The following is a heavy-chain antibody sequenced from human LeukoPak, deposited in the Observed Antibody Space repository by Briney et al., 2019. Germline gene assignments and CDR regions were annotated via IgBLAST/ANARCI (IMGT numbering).Heavy chain of an antibody. D-gene: IGHD1-1*01. CDR2: IYYSENFNSGST. CDR3: ARGYNWNDVGDY. V-gene: IGHV4-59*01. CDR1: GGSISSYY. J-gene: IGHJ4*02. Sequence: SETLSLTCTVSGGSISSYYWSWIRQPPGKGLEWIGYIYYSENFNSGSTKYNPALKSRVTISVDTSKNQFSLKLSSVTAADTAFYYCARGYNWNDVGDYWGQGTLVTVSS.